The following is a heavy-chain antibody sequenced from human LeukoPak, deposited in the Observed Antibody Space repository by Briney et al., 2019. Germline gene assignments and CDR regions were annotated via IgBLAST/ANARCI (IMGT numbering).Heavy chain of an antibody. CDR2: INHSGST. V-gene: IGHV4-34*01. D-gene: IGHD3-9*01. CDR3: ARVLTGYLRKWFDP. CDR1: GGSFSGYY. Sequence: TSSETLSLTCAVHGGSFSGYYWSWIRQPPGKGLEWIGEINHSGSTNYNPSLKGRLTISVDTSNNQFSLRLSSVTAADTAVYYCARVLTGYLRKWFDPWGQGTLVTVSS. J-gene: IGHJ5*02.